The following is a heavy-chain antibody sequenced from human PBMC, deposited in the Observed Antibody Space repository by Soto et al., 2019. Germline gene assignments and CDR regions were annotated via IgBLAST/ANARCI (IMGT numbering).Heavy chain of an antibody. CDR2: IIPILGIA. CDR3: ASPGYCSSTSCYGDYYMDV. Sequence: ASVKVSCKASGGTFSSYTISWVRQAPGQGLEWMGRIIPILGIANYAQKFQGRVTITADKSTSTAYMELSSLRSEDTAVYYCASPGYCSSTSCYGDYYMDVWGKGTTVTVSS. D-gene: IGHD2-2*03. CDR1: GGTFSSYT. V-gene: IGHV1-69*02. J-gene: IGHJ6*03.